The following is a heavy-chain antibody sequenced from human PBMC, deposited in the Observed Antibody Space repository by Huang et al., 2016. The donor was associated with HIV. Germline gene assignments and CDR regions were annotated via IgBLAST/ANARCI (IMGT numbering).Heavy chain of an antibody. J-gene: IGHJ3*01. CDR3: AKGRRAFDV. CDR2: IYPFESKS. Sequence: EVQLVQSGAEVKKPGESLKISCAGSGYSFSIYWIAWVRQVPGKGLEWMGIIYPFESKSTSSPSFEGHVSISVDKSINTVYLHWSSLKASDTAIYYCAKGRRAFDVWGQGTWVTVSS. V-gene: IGHV5-51*03. CDR1: GYSFSIYW.